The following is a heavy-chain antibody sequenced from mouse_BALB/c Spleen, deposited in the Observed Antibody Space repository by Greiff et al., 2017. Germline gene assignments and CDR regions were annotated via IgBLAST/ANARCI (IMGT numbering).Heavy chain of an antibody. CDR2: ISSGGSYT. D-gene: IGHD2-4*01. Sequence: DVKLVESGGGLVKPGGSLKLSCAASGFTFSSYTMSWVRQTPEKRLEWVATISSGGSYTYYPDSVKGRFTISRDNAKNTLYLQMSSRTSEATSMYYCTGRSDFAVGGCDYWGQGTTLTVSS. CDR3: TGRSDFAVGGCDY. CDR1: GFTFSSYT. J-gene: IGHJ2*01. V-gene: IGHV5-6-4*01.